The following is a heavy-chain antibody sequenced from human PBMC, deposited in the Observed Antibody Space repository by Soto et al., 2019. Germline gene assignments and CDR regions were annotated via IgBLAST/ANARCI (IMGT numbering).Heavy chain of an antibody. Sequence: SGPTLVNPTETLTLTCTVSWLSANNGRLGVSWISQPPGKALESLAHIFSNDEKSYNTSLKSRLTISKETSGSQVVLTMTNMYPVYSATDYCAHRPDDSGYFEYWGQGALVTVSS. D-gene: IGHD3-22*01. CDR1: WLSANNGRLG. CDR2: IFSNDEK. J-gene: IGHJ4*02. CDR3: AHRPDDSGYFEY. V-gene: IGHV2-26*01.